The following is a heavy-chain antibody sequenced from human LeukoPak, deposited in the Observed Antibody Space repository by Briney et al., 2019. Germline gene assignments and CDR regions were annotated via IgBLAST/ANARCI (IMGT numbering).Heavy chain of an antibody. CDR3: ARDTELRFLEWLFSFDY. D-gene: IGHD3-3*01. CDR1: GFTFSSYW. J-gene: IGHJ4*02. Sequence: PGGSLRLSCAASGFTFSSYWMSWVRQAPGKGLEWVANIKQDGSEKYYVDSVKARFTISRDNAKNSLYLQMNSLRAEDTAVYYCARDTELRFLEWLFSFDYWGQGTLVTVSS. V-gene: IGHV3-7*01. CDR2: IKQDGSEK.